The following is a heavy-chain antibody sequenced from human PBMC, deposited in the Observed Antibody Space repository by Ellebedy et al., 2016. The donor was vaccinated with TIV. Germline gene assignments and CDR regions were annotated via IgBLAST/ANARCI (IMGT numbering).Heavy chain of an antibody. J-gene: IGHJ6*02. V-gene: IGHV3-33*08. Sequence: GESLKISCAASGFTFSSYSMNWVRQAPGKGLEWVAVIWYDGSNKYYADSVKGRFTISRDNSKNTLYLQMNSLRAEDTAVYYCARAYVWGSYPNYGMDVWGQGTTVTVSS. CDR2: IWYDGSNK. D-gene: IGHD3-16*02. CDR3: ARAYVWGSYPNYGMDV. CDR1: GFTFSSYS.